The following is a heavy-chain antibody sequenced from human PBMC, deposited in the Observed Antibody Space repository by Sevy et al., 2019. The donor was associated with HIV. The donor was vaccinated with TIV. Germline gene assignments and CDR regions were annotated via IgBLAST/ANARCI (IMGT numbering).Heavy chain of an antibody. J-gene: IGHJ4*02. CDR2: IYSGGTT. CDR3: GRVPVLCFGEFPEYYFDF. Sequence: GGSLRLSCAASGFTVSSNYMSWVRQAPGKGLEWVSVIYSGGTTYYPDSVKGRFTISGDNSKNTQNLQMNSLSAEDTVVYYCGRVPVLCFGEFPEYYFDFWGQGTLVTVSS. CDR1: GFTVSSNY. D-gene: IGHD3-10*01. V-gene: IGHV3-53*01.